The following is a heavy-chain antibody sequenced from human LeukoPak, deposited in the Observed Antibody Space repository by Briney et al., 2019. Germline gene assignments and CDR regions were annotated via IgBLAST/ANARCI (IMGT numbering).Heavy chain of an antibody. CDR3: ARISDSTVYSTKNFDY. CDR1: GYTFTSYD. Sequence: ASVKVSCKASGYTFTSYDINWVRQATGQGLEWMGWMNPNSGNTGYAQKFQGRVTMTRDTSTSTVYMELSSLRSEDTAVYYCARISDSTVYSTKNFDYWGQGTLVTVSS. V-gene: IGHV1-8*01. D-gene: IGHD2-15*01. J-gene: IGHJ4*02. CDR2: MNPNSGNT.